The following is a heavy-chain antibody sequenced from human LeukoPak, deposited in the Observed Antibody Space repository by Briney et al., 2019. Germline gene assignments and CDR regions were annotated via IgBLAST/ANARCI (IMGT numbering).Heavy chain of an antibody. V-gene: IGHV6-1*01. D-gene: IGHD3-10*01. CDR2: TYYRSKWYN. CDR3: ARERRVRGVQTYYFDY. CDR1: GDSVSSNSAA. Sequence: SQTLSLTCAISGDSVSSNSAAWNWIRQSPSRGLEWLVRTYYRSKWYNDYAVSVKSRIAINPDTSKNQFSLQLNSVTPEDTAVYYCARERRVRGVQTYYFDYWGQGTLVTVSS. J-gene: IGHJ4*02.